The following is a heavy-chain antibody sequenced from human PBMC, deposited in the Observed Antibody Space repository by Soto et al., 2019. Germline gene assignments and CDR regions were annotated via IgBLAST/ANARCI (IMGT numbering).Heavy chain of an antibody. CDR2: ISSNGNT. Sequence: EVQLVESGGDLVQPGGSLRLSCAASGFTVSRLYMTWVRQAPGKGLQWVAGISSNGNTYYADSVKGRFTISRDNFKNTVYLQMNNLRAEDTAMYYCARDTWGGDYNFLHGGQGTLVTVSS. CDR3: ARDTWGGDYNFLH. J-gene: IGHJ4*02. V-gene: IGHV3-66*01. D-gene: IGHD3-3*01. CDR1: GFTVSRLY.